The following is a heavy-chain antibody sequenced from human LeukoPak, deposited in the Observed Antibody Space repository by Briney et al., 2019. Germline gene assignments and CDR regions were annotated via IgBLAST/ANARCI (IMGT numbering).Heavy chain of an antibody. J-gene: IGHJ4*02. D-gene: IGHD5-18*01. V-gene: IGHV4-59*01. CDR2: IYYSGST. CDR3: ASHVDTAMVTDY. CDR1: GGSFSSYF. Sequence: PSETLFLICAGYGGSFSSYFWSSIRQPPAKGLEWIGCIYYSGSTNYNPSLKSRVTISVDTSKNQFSLKLSSVTAADTAVYYCASHVDTAMVTDYWGQGTLVTVSS.